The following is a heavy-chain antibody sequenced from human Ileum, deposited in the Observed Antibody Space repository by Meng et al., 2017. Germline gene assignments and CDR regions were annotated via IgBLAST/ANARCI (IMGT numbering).Heavy chain of an antibody. J-gene: IGHJ1*01. CDR1: GGSFSGYY. CDR3: ARGRYGDSRRGGYFQH. D-gene: IGHD4-17*01. CDR2: INHSGST. V-gene: IGHV4-34*01. Sequence: PLQQWGGGLWKPSETLLLPFDVYGGSFSGYYWSWIRQPPGKGLEWIGEINHSGSTNYNPSLKSRVTISVDTSKNQFSLKLSSVTAADTAVYYCARGRYGDSRRGGYFQHWGQGTLVTVSS.